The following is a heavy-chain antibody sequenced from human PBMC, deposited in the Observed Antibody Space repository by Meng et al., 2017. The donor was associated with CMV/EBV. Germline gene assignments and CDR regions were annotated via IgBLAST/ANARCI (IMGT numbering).Heavy chain of an antibody. D-gene: IGHD1-14*01. Sequence: VPGLVKPSQTLSRTFTVSGGSISSGDYYWSWIRQPPGKGLEWIGYIYYSGSTYYNPSLKSRVTISVDTSKNQFSLKLSSVTAADTAVYYCARVTSRVAGAFDYWGQGTLVTVSS. J-gene: IGHJ4*02. CDR2: IYYSGST. V-gene: IGHV4-30-4*08. CDR3: ARVTSRVAGAFDY. CDR1: GGSISSGDYY.